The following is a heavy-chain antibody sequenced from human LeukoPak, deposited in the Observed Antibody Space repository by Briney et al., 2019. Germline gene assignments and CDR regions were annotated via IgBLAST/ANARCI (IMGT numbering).Heavy chain of an antibody. V-gene: IGHV3-20*04. D-gene: IGHD3-10*01. CDR2: ISRNGGSS. CDR3: VRSITMFQH. Sequence: GGSLRLSCAASGFMFSSYSMNWVRQAPGKGLEWVSGISRNGGSSGYADSVKGRFTISRDNVKNYLFLQMNSLRAEDTAFYYCVRSITMFQHWGQGTLVTVSS. J-gene: IGHJ1*01. CDR1: GFMFSSYS.